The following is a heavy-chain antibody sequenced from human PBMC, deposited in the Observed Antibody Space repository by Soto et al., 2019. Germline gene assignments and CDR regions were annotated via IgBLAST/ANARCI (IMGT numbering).Heavy chain of an antibody. CDR2: INHSGST. J-gene: IGHJ6*02. CDR1: GGSISSYY. D-gene: IGHD3-10*01. CDR3: ARDRGSSGLDV. V-gene: IGHV4-34*01. Sequence: SETLSLTCTVFGGSISSYYWSWIRQPPGKGLEWIGEINHSGSTNYNPSLKSRVTISVDTSKNQFSLNLSAVTAADTAVYYCARDRGSSGLDVWGQGTTVTVSS.